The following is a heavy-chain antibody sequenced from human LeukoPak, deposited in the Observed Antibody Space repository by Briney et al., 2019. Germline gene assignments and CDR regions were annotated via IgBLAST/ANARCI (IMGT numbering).Heavy chain of an antibody. D-gene: IGHD5-24*01. Sequence: GGSLRLSCAGSGITFSNYWMSWVRQAPGKGLEWLATIKQDGSEKYYVDSVKGRFTISRDNAKNSLYLQMNSLRAEDTAVYYCARDLRWQQFDYWGQGTLVTVSS. V-gene: IGHV3-7*04. J-gene: IGHJ4*02. CDR2: IKQDGSEK. CDR3: ARDLRWQQFDY. CDR1: GITFSNYW.